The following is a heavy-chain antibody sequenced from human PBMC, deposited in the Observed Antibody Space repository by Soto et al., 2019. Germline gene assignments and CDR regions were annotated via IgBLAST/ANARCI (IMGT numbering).Heavy chain of an antibody. D-gene: IGHD2-21*02. Sequence: QVQLQESGPGLVKPSETLSLTCTVSGGSISSYYWSWIRQPPGKGLEWIGYIYYSGSTNYNPSLKGRVTISVDTSKNQFSLKLSSVTAADTAVYYCARVSVTDQEYYYYYYMDVWGKGTTVTVSS. CDR3: ARVSVTDQEYYYYYYMDV. J-gene: IGHJ6*03. V-gene: IGHV4-59*01. CDR2: IYYSGST. CDR1: GGSISSYY.